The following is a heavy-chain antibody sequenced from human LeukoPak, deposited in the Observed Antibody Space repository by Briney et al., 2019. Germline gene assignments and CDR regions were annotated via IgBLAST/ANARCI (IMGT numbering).Heavy chain of an antibody. CDR1: GGSISSHY. J-gene: IGHJ5*02. CDR2: IYTSGST. D-gene: IGHD5-18*01. CDR3: ARDSHVDTAHYWFDP. Sequence: SETLSLTCTVSGGSISSHYWSWIRQPAGKGLEWIGRIYTSGSTNYNPSLKSRVTMSVDTSKNQFSLKLSSVTAADTAVYYCARDSHVDTAHYWFDPWGQGTLVTVSS. V-gene: IGHV4-4*07.